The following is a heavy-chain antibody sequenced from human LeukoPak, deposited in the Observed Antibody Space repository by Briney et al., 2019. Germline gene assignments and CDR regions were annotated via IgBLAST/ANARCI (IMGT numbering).Heavy chain of an antibody. CDR3: TSGDPKYYYDSSGYYGY. V-gene: IGHV3-73*01. J-gene: IGHJ4*02. CDR2: IRSKANSYAT. D-gene: IGHD3-22*01. Sequence: AGGSLRLSCAASGFTFNGSTMHWVRQASGKGLEWVGRIRSKANSYATAYAASVKGRFTISRDESKNTAYLQMNSLKTEDTAVYYCTSGDPKYYYDSSGYYGYWGQGTLVTVSS. CDR1: GFTFNGST.